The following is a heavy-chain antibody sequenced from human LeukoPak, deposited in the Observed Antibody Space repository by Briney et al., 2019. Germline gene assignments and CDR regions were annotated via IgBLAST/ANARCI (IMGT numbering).Heavy chain of an antibody. CDR3: ARDLGGNSFDY. V-gene: IGHV1-2*02. Sequence: ASVKVSCKASGYXFTDHYIHWVRQAPGQGLEWMGWIKPDSGGTNYAQKFKGRVTMTRDMSISTAYMELSSLRSDDTAVYYCARDLGGNSFDYWGQGTLVTVSS. CDR2: IKPDSGGT. D-gene: IGHD4-23*01. CDR1: GYXFTDHY. J-gene: IGHJ4*02.